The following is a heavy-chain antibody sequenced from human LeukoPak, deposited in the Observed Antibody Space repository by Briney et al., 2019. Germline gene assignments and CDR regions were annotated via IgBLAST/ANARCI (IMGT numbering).Heavy chain of an antibody. Sequence: ASVKVSCKASGYTFTNYYMNWVRQAPGQGLEWMGIINPSGGSTSYARKFQGRVTVTRDTSTSTVYMELSSLRSEDTAMYYCAREGEIGYDLSDYWGQGTLVTVSS. CDR3: AREGEIGYDLSDY. J-gene: IGHJ4*02. CDR2: INPSGGST. D-gene: IGHD5-12*01. CDR1: GYTFTNYY. V-gene: IGHV1-46*01.